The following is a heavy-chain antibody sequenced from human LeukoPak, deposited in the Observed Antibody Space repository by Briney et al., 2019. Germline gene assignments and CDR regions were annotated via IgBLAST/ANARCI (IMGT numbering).Heavy chain of an antibody. V-gene: IGHV4-59*01. J-gene: IGHJ4*02. CDR2: IYYSGST. CDR1: RGSISSYY. CDR3: ARIMGSGWYPLDY. D-gene: IGHD6-19*01. Sequence: SGTLSLTCTVSRGSISSYYWTWIRQPPGKGLEWIEYIYYSGSTNYSPSLKSRVTISVDTSKNQFSLRLNSVTAADTAVYYCARIMGSGWYPLDYWGQGTLVTVSS.